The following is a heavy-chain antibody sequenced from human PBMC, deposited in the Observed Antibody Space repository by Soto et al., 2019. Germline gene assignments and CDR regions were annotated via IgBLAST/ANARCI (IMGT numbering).Heavy chain of an antibody. CDR1: GYTFTGYY. D-gene: IGHD6-25*01. CDR3: ARAPSLGSSAFDS. V-gene: IGHV1-2*02. Sequence: ASVKVSCKPSGYTFTGYYIHWLRQAPGQGLEWLGWLNPNSGGKIYAQKFQGRVTMTRDTSISTAYMELSRLRSDDTAVYYCARAPSLGSSAFDSWGQGTQVTVSS. CDR2: LNPNSGGK. J-gene: IGHJ4*02.